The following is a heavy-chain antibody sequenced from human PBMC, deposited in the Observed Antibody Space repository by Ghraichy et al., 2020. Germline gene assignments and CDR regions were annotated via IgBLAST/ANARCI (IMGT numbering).Heavy chain of an antibody. D-gene: IGHD4-23*01. Sequence: GGSLRLSCNASGFTFGDYPMSWFRQAPGKGLEWVGFIRSKRDGGTTEYAASVNGRFTISRDDSKSIAHLQMNSLRTEDTAMYYCTRAPRVNEKYYYYYGMDVWGQGTTVTVSS. CDR3: TRAPRVNEKYYYYYGMDV. V-gene: IGHV3-49*03. CDR1: GFTFGDYP. CDR2: IRSKRDGGTT. J-gene: IGHJ6*02.